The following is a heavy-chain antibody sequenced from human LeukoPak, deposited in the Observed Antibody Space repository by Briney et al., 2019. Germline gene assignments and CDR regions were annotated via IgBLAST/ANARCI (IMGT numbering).Heavy chain of an antibody. V-gene: IGHV4-34*01. CDR3: ARVHAYSYGSGVFDI. CDR1: GGSFSGYY. Sequence: KPSETLSLTCAVYGGSFSGYYWSWIRQPPGKGLEWIGEINHSGSTNYNPSLKSRVTISVDTSKNQFSLKLSSVTAADTAVYYCARVHAYSYGSGVFDIWGQGTMVTVSS. J-gene: IGHJ3*02. CDR2: INHSGST. D-gene: IGHD3-10*01.